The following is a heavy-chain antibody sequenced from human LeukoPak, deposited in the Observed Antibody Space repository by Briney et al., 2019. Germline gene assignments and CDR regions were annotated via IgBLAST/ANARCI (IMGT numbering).Heavy chain of an antibody. V-gene: IGHV3-74*01. D-gene: IGHD5-24*01. CDR2: INTGGSTT. CDR1: GFTFSSYW. Sequence: GGSLRLSCAASGFTFSSYWMHWVRQAPGKGLVWVSRINTGGSTTVYADSVKGRFTISRDNAKNTLYLQMNSLRAEDTAVYYCSRDLRGRDDYWGQGILVIVSS. J-gene: IGHJ4*02. CDR3: SRDLRGRDDY.